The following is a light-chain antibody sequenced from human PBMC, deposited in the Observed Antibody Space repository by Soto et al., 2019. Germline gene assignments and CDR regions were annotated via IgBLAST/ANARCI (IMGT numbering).Light chain of an antibody. J-gene: IGLJ3*02. Sequence: QSALTQPPSASGSPGQSVTISCTGTSIDFGGYNYVSWYQQHPGKAPKLMIYEVSERPSGVSDRFSGSKSGNTASLTVSGLQADDEADYYCSSYAGSNNLVFGGGTKLTVL. CDR1: SIDFGGYNY. CDR3: SSYAGSNNLV. V-gene: IGLV2-8*01. CDR2: EVS.